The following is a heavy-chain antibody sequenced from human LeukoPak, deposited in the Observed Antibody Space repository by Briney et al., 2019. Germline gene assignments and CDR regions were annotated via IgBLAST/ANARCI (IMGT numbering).Heavy chain of an antibody. CDR2: IYYSGST. CDR3: ARGGRGVYYYYMDV. J-gene: IGHJ6*03. D-gene: IGHD3-10*01. Sequence: KPSETLSLTCTVSGGSISSYYWSWIRQPPGKGLVWIGYIYYSGSTNYNPSLKSRVTISVDTSKNQFSLKLSSVTAADTAVYYCARGGRGVYYYYMDVWGKGTTVTISS. V-gene: IGHV4-59*01. CDR1: GGSISSYY.